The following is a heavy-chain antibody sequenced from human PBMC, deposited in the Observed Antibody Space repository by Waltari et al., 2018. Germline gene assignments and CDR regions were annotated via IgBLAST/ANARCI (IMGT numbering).Heavy chain of an antibody. CDR2: SNPNSGNT. CDR3: AARGYSYGDFDY. V-gene: IGHV1-8*02. CDR1: GYTFTSYD. Sequence: QVQLVKSGAEVKKPGASVKVYCKASGYTFTSYDINWVRQATGQGLEWMGWSNPNSGNTGYAQKFQGIVTMTRNTSKSTAYMELSSLRSDDTSVYYCAARGYSYGDFDYWGQGTLVTVSS. J-gene: IGHJ4*02. D-gene: IGHD5-18*01.